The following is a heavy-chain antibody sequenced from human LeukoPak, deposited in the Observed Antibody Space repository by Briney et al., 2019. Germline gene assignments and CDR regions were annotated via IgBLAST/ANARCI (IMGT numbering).Heavy chain of an antibody. V-gene: IGHV4-39*01. CDR2: IYYSGST. Sequence: PWETLSLTCTVSGGSISSSSYYWGWIRQPPGKGLEWIGSIYYSGSTYYNPSLKSRVTISVDTSKNQFSLKLSSVTAADTAVYYCARLYSYGYPYYYYMDVWGKGTTVTVSS. CDR1: GGSISSSSYY. J-gene: IGHJ6*03. CDR3: ARLYSYGYPYYYYMDV. D-gene: IGHD5-18*01.